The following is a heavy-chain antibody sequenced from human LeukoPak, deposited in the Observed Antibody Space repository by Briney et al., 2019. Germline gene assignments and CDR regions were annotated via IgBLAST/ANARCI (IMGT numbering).Heavy chain of an antibody. V-gene: IGHV4-39*01. CDR2: IYYNGSP. CDR1: GDSLRSSPYY. Sequence: PSETLSLTCTVSGDSLRSSPYYWGWIRQPPGKGLEWIGCIYYNGSPYYSPSLKSRVTMSADTAKNQFSLKLNSVTGTDTAVYYCARGIAAAGTIDPGYWGQGTLVTVSS. CDR3: ARGIAAAGTIDPGY. D-gene: IGHD6-13*01. J-gene: IGHJ4*02.